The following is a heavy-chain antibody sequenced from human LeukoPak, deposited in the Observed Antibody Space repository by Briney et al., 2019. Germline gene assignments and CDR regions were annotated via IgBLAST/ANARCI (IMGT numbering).Heavy chain of an antibody. CDR1: GFTLSSYG. Sequence: PGGSLRLSCAASGFTLSSYGMLWVRQAPGKGLEWVAFIRYDGSNKYYADSVKGRFTISRDNSKNTLYLQMNSLRAEDTAVYYCAKERDTAMVTIDYWGQGTLVTVSS. J-gene: IGHJ4*02. CDR2: IRYDGSNK. CDR3: AKERDTAMVTIDY. V-gene: IGHV3-30*02. D-gene: IGHD5-18*01.